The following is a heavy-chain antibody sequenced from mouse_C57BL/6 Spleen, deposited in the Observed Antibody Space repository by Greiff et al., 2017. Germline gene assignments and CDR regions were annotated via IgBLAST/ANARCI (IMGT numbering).Heavy chain of an antibody. CDR2: IDPNSGGT. D-gene: IGHD1-1*01. Sequence: QVQLKQPGAELVKPGASVKLSCKASGYTFTSYWMHWVKQRPGRGLEWIGRIDPNSGGTKYNEKFKSKATLTVDKPSSTAYMQLSSLTSEDSAVYYGARHYYGSRCKGYCFDYWGQGTTLTVSS. V-gene: IGHV1-72*01. J-gene: IGHJ2*01. CDR3: ARHYYGSRCKGYCFDY. CDR1: GYTFTSYW.